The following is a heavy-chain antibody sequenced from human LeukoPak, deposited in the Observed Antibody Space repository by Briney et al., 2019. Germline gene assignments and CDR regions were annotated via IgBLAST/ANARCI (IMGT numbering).Heavy chain of an antibody. V-gene: IGHV4-39*07. CDR3: ARVSLVRGAPDYYFDY. CDR1: GDSITSTSSY. D-gene: IGHD3-10*01. CDR2: MYYSGST. Sequence: SETLSLTCAVSGDSITSTSSYWAWIRQPPGKGLEWIGSMYYSGSTYYNPSLKSRVTMSVDTSKNQFSLKLSSVTAADTAVYYCARVSLVRGAPDYYFDYWGQGTLVTVSS. J-gene: IGHJ4*02.